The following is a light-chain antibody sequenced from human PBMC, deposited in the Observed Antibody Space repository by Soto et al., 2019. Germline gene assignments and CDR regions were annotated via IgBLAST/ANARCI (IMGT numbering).Light chain of an antibody. J-gene: IGKJ5*01. CDR2: SAS. CDR1: QNINNY. CDR3: EQTYRTPVT. V-gene: IGKV1-39*01. Sequence: DIQVTQSPSSLSASVGDRVTVTCRSSQNINNYLNWYQQRPGKAPKLLIYSASTVQSGVPLRFSGSVSGANFSLTINSLQPEDFATYYCEQTYRTPVTFGQGTRLEI.